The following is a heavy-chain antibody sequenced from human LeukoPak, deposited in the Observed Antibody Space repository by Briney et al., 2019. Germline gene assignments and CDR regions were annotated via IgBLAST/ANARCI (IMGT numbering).Heavy chain of an antibody. CDR3: AKQMVRGVIGDY. D-gene: IGHD3-10*01. J-gene: IGHJ4*02. V-gene: IGHV3-30*02. CDR2: IRFDGSNK. CDR1: GYTFSSYG. Sequence: GGSLRLSCAASGYTFSSYGIHWVRQTPGKGLEWVAFIRFDGSNKYYADSVKGRFTISRDNFENTVYLQMNSLRPEDTAVYYCAKQMVRGVIGDYWGQGTLVTVSS.